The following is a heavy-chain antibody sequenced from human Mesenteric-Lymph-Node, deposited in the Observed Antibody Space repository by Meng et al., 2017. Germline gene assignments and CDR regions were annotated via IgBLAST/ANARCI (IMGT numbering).Heavy chain of an antibody. Sequence: GESLKISCAASGSTFSIYAMSWVRQAPGKGLEWVSAITNGGDSTYYAGSVKGRFTISRDNSKNTLYLQMNSLRAEDTAVYYCARDSGFYRHDYWGQGTLVTVSS. J-gene: IGHJ4*02. D-gene: IGHD3-10*01. CDR1: GSTFSIYA. V-gene: IGHV3-23*01. CDR3: ARDSGFYRHDY. CDR2: ITNGGDST.